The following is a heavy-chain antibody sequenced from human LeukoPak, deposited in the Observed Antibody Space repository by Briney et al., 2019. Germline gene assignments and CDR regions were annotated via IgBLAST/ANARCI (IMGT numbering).Heavy chain of an antibody. V-gene: IGHV1-18*01. CDR2: ISAYNGST. CDR1: GYTFTSYG. CDR3: ARRSGGSWDYYYYMDV. D-gene: IGHD2-15*01. Sequence: GASVKVSCKASGYTFTSYGISWVRQAPGQGLEWMGWISAYNGSTNYAQKLQGRATMTTDTSTSTAYMELRSLRSDDTAVYYCARRSGGSWDYYYYMDVWGKGTTVTVSS. J-gene: IGHJ6*03.